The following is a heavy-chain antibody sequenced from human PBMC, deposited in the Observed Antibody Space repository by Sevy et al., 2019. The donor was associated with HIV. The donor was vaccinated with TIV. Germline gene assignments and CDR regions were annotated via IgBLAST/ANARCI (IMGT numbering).Heavy chain of an antibody. CDR3: ARVGLYYYDSSGYSYYFDY. V-gene: IGHV3-20*04. CDR1: GFTFDDYG. J-gene: IGHJ4*02. D-gene: IGHD3-22*01. Sequence: GGSLRFSCAASGFTFDDYGMSWVRQAPGKGLEWVSGINWNGGSTGYADSVKGRFTISRDNAKNSLYLQMNSLRAEDTALYYCARVGLYYYDSSGYSYYFDYWGQGTLVTVSS. CDR2: INWNGGST.